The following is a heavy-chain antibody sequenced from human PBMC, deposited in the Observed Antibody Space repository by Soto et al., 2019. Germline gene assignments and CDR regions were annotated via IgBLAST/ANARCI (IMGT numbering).Heavy chain of an antibody. D-gene: IGHD3-10*01. CDR3: ARSITMVRGVTYNWFDP. J-gene: IGHJ5*02. CDR1: GFSLSTSGVG. Sequence: SGPTLVYPTRTVRLTCTFSGFSLSTSGVGVGWIRQPPGKALEWLALIYWNDDKRYSPSLKSRLTITKDTSKNQVVLTMTNMDPVDTATYYCARSITMVRGVTYNWFDPWGQGTLVTVSS. V-gene: IGHV2-5*01. CDR2: IYWNDDK.